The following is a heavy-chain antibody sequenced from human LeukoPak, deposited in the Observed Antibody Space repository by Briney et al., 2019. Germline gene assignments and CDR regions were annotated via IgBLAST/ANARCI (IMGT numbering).Heavy chain of an antibody. CDR1: GFSFSTYE. J-gene: IGHJ4*02. CDR3: ARSTILNAFDS. V-gene: IGHV3-48*03. D-gene: IGHD1-26*01. CDR2: ISRSGSYT. Sequence: GGSLRLSCAASGFSFSTYEMNWVRQAPGKGLEWVSYISRSGSYTYYAASVKGRFTISRDDAKSSLYLQMNSLRAEDTALSFCARSTILNAFDSWGQGILVTVSS.